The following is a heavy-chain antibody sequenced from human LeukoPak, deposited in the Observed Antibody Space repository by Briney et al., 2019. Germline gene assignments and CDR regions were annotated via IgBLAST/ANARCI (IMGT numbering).Heavy chain of an antibody. J-gene: IGHJ5*02. CDR1: GASIRSGDYY. Sequence: PSQTLSLTCTVSGASIRSGDYYWSWIRQPPGKGLEWIGYIYDSGSTYYNPSLKSRVTISVDTSKNQFSLKLSSVTAADTAVYYCARVPYYDFWSGYYGFDPWGQGTLVTVSS. D-gene: IGHD3-3*01. CDR3: ARVPYYDFWSGYYGFDP. CDR2: IYDSGST. V-gene: IGHV4-30-4*01.